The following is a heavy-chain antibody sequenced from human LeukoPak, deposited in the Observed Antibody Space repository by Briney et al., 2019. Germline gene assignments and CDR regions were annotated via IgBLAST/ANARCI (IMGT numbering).Heavy chain of an antibody. Sequence: PGGSLRLFCAASGFTFSSYAMHWGRQAPGKGLEYVSAISSNGGSTYYANSVKGRFTISRDNSKNTLYLQMGSLRAEDMAVYYCAREGYSSGWYYFDYWGQGTLVTVSS. CDR2: ISSNGGST. J-gene: IGHJ4*02. CDR3: AREGYSSGWYYFDY. D-gene: IGHD6-19*01. V-gene: IGHV3-64*01. CDR1: GFTFSSYA.